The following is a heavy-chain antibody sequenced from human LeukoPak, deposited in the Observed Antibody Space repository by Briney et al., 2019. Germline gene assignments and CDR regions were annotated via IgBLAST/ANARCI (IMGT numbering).Heavy chain of an antibody. CDR2: IYYSGST. CDR3: ARTQVKDYFDY. D-gene: IGHD4-23*01. V-gene: IGHV4-39*01. Sequence: SETLSLACTVSGGSISSSSYYWGWIRQPPGKGLEWIGSIYYSGSTFYNMSLKSRVTISVDTSRNQFSLKVSSVTAADTAVYYCARTQVKDYFDYWGQGTLVTVSS. J-gene: IGHJ4*02. CDR1: GGSISSSSYY.